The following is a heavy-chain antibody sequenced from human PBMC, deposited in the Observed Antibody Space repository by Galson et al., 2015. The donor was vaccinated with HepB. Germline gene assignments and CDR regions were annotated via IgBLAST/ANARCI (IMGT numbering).Heavy chain of an antibody. J-gene: IGHJ3*02. CDR3: ARISGVVPYAFDI. V-gene: IGHV2-70*11. Sequence: PALVKPTQTLTLTCTFSGFSLSTSGMCVSWIRQPPGKALEWLARIDWDDDKYYSTSLKTRLTISKDTSKNQVVLTMTNMDPVDTATYYCARISGVVPYAFDIWGQGTMVTVSS. CDR1: GFSLSTSGMC. D-gene: IGHD2-15*01. CDR2: IDWDDDK.